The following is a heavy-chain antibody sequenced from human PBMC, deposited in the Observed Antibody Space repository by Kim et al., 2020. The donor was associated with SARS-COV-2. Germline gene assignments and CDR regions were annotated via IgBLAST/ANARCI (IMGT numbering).Heavy chain of an antibody. J-gene: IGHJ3*02. Sequence: SETLSLTCTVSGGSISSGGYYWSWIRQHPGKGLEWIGYIYYSGSTYYNPSLKSRVTISVDTSKNQFSLKLSSVTAADTAVYYCARSWAGPRSGYYFNDAFEIWGQGTMVTVSS. D-gene: IGHD3-22*01. V-gene: IGHV4-31*03. CDR2: IYYSGST. CDR1: GGSISSGGYY. CDR3: ARSWAGPRSGYYFNDAFEI.